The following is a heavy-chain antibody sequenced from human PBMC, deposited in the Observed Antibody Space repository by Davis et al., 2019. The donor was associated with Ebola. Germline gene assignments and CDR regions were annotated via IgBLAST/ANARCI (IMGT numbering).Heavy chain of an antibody. Sequence: PGGSLRLSCAGSGFTFSTYAMTWVRQAPGKGLEWVSRISGSGDNPHYADSVKGRFTISRDNSKNTLYLQMNSLKSEDTAVYYCTRTPAAGLWGQGTLVTVSS. CDR1: GFTFSTYA. J-gene: IGHJ4*02. CDR2: ISGSGDNP. D-gene: IGHD6-13*01. V-gene: IGHV3-23*01. CDR3: TRTPAAGL.